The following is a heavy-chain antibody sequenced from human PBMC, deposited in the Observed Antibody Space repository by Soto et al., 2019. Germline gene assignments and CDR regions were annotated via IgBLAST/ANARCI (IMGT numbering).Heavy chain of an antibody. D-gene: IGHD4-17*01. V-gene: IGHV3-23*01. CDR1: GFTFSSYA. J-gene: IGHJ4*02. CDR2: ISGSGGST. CDR3: ATWGDYGDYVPDS. Sequence: EVQLLESGGGLVQPGGSLRLSCAASGFTFSSYAMSWIRQAPGKGLEWVSAISGSGGSTYYADSVKGRFTISRDNSKNTLYLQMNSLRAEDTAVYYCATWGDYGDYVPDSWGQGTLVTVSS.